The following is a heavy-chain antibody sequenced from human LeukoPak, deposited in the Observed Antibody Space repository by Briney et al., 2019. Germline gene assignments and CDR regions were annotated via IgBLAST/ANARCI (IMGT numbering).Heavy chain of an antibody. J-gene: IGHJ6*02. CDR3: ARTNDAAAGTYYYYGMDV. Sequence: GRSLRLSCAASGFTFSSYGMHWVRQAPGKGLEWVAVIWYDGSNKYYADSVKGRFTISRDNSKNTLYLQMNSLRAEDTAVNYCARTNDAAAGTYYYYGMDVWGQGTAVTVSS. D-gene: IGHD6-13*01. CDR1: GFTFSSYG. CDR2: IWYDGSNK. V-gene: IGHV3-33*01.